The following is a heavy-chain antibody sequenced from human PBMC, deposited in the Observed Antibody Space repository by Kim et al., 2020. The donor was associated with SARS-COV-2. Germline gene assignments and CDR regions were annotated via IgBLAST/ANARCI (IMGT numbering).Heavy chain of an antibody. V-gene: IGHV3-23*01. Sequence: GGSLRLSCAASGFTFSSYAMSWVRQAPGKGLEWVSSITDSGGSTSYAASVKGRFTISRDNSKNTLYLQMNSLRAEDTALYYCAKSGQLDNWAQGTLVTVSS. D-gene: IGHD5-12*01. CDR2: ITDSGGST. J-gene: IGHJ4*02. CDR3: AKSGQLDN. CDR1: GFTFSSYA.